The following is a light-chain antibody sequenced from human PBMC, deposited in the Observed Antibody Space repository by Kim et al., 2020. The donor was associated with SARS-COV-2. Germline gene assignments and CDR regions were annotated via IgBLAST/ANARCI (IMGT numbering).Light chain of an antibody. Sequence: EIVLTQSPGTLSLSPGERATLSCGASQTVSRNFLAWYQQKPGQAPRLLIYGASTRATGTPDRFSGSGSETDFTLTISRLEAEDFAVYYCQQYGSSPQTFGQGTKVEIK. J-gene: IGKJ1*01. CDR2: GAS. CDR1: QTVSRNF. V-gene: IGKV3-20*01. CDR3: QQYGSSPQT.